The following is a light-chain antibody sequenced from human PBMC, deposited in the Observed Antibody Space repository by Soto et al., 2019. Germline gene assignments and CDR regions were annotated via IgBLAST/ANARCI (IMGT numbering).Light chain of an antibody. V-gene: IGKV3-15*01. J-gene: IGKJ1*01. Sequence: IVLTQSPATLSVSPGERATLSCRASQSVNYNLAWYQQKPGHAPRLLIYITSTRATGIPAWFSGSGSGTEFTLTISSLQSEDSAVYYCQQYNNWPSWTFGQGTKVDIK. CDR1: QSVNYN. CDR3: QQYNNWPSWT. CDR2: ITS.